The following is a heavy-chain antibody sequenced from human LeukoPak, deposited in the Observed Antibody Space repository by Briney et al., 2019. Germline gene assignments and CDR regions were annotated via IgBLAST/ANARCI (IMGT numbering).Heavy chain of an antibody. V-gene: IGHV3-33*01. Sequence: GSLSLSCAASGFTFSSYGMHWVRQAPGKGLEWVAVIWYDGSNKYYADSVKGRFTISRDNSKNTLYLQMNSLRAEDTAVYYCAGAPTSYYYFDYWGQGTLVTVSS. CDR1: GFTFSSYG. CDR2: IWYDGSNK. J-gene: IGHJ4*02. D-gene: IGHD1-26*01. CDR3: AGAPTSYYYFDY.